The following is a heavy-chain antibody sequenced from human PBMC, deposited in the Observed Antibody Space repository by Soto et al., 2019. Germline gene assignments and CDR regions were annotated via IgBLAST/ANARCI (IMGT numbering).Heavy chain of an antibody. CDR1: GYTFTGYY. Sequence: ASVKVSCKASGYTFTGYYMHWVRQAPGQGLEWMGWINPNSGGTNYAQKFQGWVTMTRDTSISTAYMELSRLRSDDTAVYYCASAPPSSSWYYFDYWGQGTLVTVSS. D-gene: IGHD6-13*01. V-gene: IGHV1-2*04. J-gene: IGHJ4*02. CDR3: ASAPPSSSWYYFDY. CDR2: INPNSGGT.